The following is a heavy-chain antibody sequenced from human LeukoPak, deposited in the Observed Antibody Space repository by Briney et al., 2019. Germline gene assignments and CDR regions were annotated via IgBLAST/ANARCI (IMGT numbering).Heavy chain of an antibody. Sequence: SETLSLTCAVYGGSFSGYYWSWIRQPPGKGLEWIGEINHSGSTNYNPSLKSRVTISVDTSKNQFSLKLSSVTAADTAVYYCARVFSGLYHYYYYMDVWGKGTTVTVSS. J-gene: IGHJ6*03. CDR1: GGSFSGYY. V-gene: IGHV4-34*01. CDR2: INHSGST. D-gene: IGHD3-16*01. CDR3: ARVFSGLYHYYYYMDV.